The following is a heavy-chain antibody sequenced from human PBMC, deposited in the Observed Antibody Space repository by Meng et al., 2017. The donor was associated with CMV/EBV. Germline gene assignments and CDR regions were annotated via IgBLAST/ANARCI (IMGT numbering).Heavy chain of an antibody. D-gene: IGHD3-10*01. Sequence: SETLSLTCAVYGGSFSGYYWSWIRQPPGKGLEWIGEINHSGSTNYNPSLKSRVTISVDTSKNQFSLKLSSVTAADTAVHYCARGGSGSMVRGVIRRFGPWGQGTLVTVSS. CDR2: INHSGST. V-gene: IGHV4-34*01. CDR1: GGSFSGYY. CDR3: ARGGSGSMVRGVIRRFGP. J-gene: IGHJ5*02.